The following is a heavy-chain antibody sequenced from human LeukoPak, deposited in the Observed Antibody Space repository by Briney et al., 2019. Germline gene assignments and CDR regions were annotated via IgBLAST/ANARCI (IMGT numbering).Heavy chain of an antibody. J-gene: IGHJ4*02. D-gene: IGHD1-26*01. CDR1: GYTFTSYY. V-gene: IGHV1-69*06. CDR3: ARGELLRVRQDYFDY. Sequence: SVKVSCKASGYTFTSYYMHWVRQAPGQGLEWMGGIIPIFGTANYAQKFQGRVTITADKSTSTAYMELSSLRSEDTAVYYCARGELLRVRQDYFDYWGQGTLVTVSS. CDR2: IIPIFGTA.